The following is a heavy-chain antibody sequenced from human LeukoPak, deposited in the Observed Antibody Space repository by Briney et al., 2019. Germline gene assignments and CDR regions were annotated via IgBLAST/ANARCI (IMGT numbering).Heavy chain of an antibody. J-gene: IGHJ4*02. CDR3: AKARVAGTRLGFDL. D-gene: IGHD6-19*01. Sequence: GGSLRLSCVASGLTFSSFGMHWVRQAPGKGLEWVAIIWYDGSDKYYVDSVKGRFTISRDNSKSTLYLQMNSLRAEDTAMYYCAKARVAGTRLGFDLWGQGTLVTVSS. CDR2: IWYDGSDK. CDR1: GLTFSSFG. V-gene: IGHV3-33*06.